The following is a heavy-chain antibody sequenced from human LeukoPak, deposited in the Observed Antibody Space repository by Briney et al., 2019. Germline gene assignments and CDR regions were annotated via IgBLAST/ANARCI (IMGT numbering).Heavy chain of an antibody. CDR3: ARVPYGDYVDY. J-gene: IGHJ4*02. CDR1: GGSISSYY. V-gene: IGHV4-59*01. CDR2: IYYSGST. D-gene: IGHD4-17*01. Sequence: PSETLSLTCTVSGGSISSYYWSWIRQPPGKGLEWIGYIYYSGSTNYNPSLKSRVTIPVDTSKNQFSLKLSSVTAADTAVYYCARVPYGDYVDYRGQGTLVTVSS.